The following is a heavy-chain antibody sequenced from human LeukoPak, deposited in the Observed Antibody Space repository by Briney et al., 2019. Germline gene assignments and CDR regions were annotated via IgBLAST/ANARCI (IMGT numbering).Heavy chain of an antibody. CDR3: ARTALVLLWFGELPYDAFDI. Sequence: PSETLSLTCTVSGGSISSSSYYWGWIRQPPGKGLEWIGSIYYSGSTYYNPSLKSRVTISVDTSKNQFSLKLSSVTAADTAVYYCARTALVLLWFGELPYDAFDIWGQGTMVTVSS. V-gene: IGHV4-39*01. D-gene: IGHD3-10*01. CDR1: GGSISSSSYY. J-gene: IGHJ3*02. CDR2: IYYSGST.